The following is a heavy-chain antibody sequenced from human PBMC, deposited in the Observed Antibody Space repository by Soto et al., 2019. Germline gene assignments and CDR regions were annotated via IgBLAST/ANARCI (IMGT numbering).Heavy chain of an antibody. J-gene: IGHJ4*02. CDR2: ISGSSSYI. Sequence: SLRLSCAASGFTLSSYAMHRVRQVPGKGLEWVSSISGSSSYIYYADSVKGRFTISRDNARNSLYLLMNSLRAEDTAVYYCARDPSGYDLVDYLDYWGQGTLVTVSS. CDR3: ARDPSGYDLVDYLDY. V-gene: IGHV3-21*01. D-gene: IGHD5-12*01. CDR1: GFTLSSYA.